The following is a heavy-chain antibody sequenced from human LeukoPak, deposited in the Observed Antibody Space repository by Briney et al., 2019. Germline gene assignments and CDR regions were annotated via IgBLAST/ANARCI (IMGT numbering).Heavy chain of an antibody. V-gene: IGHV4-39*07. CDR3: ARDSKLWLHGLLDY. J-gene: IGHJ4*02. CDR2: IYYSGST. CDR1: GGSISSGSYY. D-gene: IGHD5-18*01. Sequence: SETLSLTCTVSGGSISSGSYYWSWIRQPAGKGLEWIGSIYYSGSTYYNPSLKSRVTISVDTSKNQFSLKLSSVTAADTAVYYCARDSKLWLHGLLDYWGQGTLVTVSS.